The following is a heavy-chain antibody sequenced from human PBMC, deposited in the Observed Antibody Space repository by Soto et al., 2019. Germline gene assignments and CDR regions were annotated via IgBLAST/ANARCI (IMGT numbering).Heavy chain of an antibody. J-gene: IGHJ4*02. Sequence: ASVKVSCKASGYTFSDYYMFWVRQAPGQGLEWMGWINPNSGGTNYAQKFQGRVTLTRDTSISTAYMELNRLRSDDTAVYYCATGLIAAAGRLCWGQGTLVTVS. CDR2: INPNSGGT. V-gene: IGHV1-2*02. CDR3: ATGLIAAAGRLC. CDR1: GYTFSDYY. D-gene: IGHD6-25*01.